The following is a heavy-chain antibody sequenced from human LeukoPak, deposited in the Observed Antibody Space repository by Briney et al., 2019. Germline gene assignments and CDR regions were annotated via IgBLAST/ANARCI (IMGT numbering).Heavy chain of an antibody. CDR3: VRDSRYGSGWFEDGLDF. D-gene: IGHD6-13*01. CDR2: IHYSGRP. CDR1: GGSISGHY. J-gene: IGHJ6*02. V-gene: IGHV4-59*11. Sequence: SETLSLTCTVSGGSISGHYWTWIRQPPGKGLEWIGQIHYSGRPDYNPSLKSRVTISVDTSKNQFSLKVNSVTAADTAVYYCVRDSRYGSGWFEDGLDFWGQGTTVTVSS.